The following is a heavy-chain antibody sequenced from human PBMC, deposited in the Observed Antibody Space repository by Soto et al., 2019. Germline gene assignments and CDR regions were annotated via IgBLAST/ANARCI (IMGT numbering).Heavy chain of an antibody. D-gene: IGHD6-19*01. CDR3: ADAPSSGSYFDY. CDR2: ISYDGSNK. CDR1: GFTVSSYG. J-gene: IGHJ4*02. Sequence: PGGALRLSCAASGFTVSSYGMHWVRQAPGKGLEWVAVISYDGSNKYYADSVKGRFTISRDNSKNTLYLQMNSLRAEDTAVYYCADAPSSGSYFDYWGQGTLVTVSS. V-gene: IGHV3-30*03.